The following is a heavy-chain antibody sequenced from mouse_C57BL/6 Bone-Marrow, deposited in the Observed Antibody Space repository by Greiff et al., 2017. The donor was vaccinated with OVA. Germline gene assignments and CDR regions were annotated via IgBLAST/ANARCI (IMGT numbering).Heavy chain of an antibody. CDR2: IYPGSGST. V-gene: IGHV1-55*01. CDR1: GYTFTSYW. CDR3: ARVGYYGSTNYWYFDV. D-gene: IGHD1-1*01. J-gene: IGHJ1*03. Sequence: VQLQQPGAELVKPGASVKMSCKASGYTFTSYWITWVKQRPGQGLEWIGDIYPGSGSTNYNEKFKSKVTLTVDTSSSTAYMQLSSLTSEDSAVYYCARVGYYGSTNYWYFDVWGTGTTVTVSS.